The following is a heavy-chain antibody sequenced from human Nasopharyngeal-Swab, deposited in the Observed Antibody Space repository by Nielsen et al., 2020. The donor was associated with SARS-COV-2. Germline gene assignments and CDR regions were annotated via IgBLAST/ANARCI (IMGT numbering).Heavy chain of an antibody. CDR3: AREGIAAAGPEDY. Sequence: ASVKVSCKVSGYTLTELSMHWVRQAPGKGLEWMGGFDPEDGETIYAQKFQGRVTITADKSTSTAYMELSSLRSEDTAVYYCAREGIAAAGPEDYWGQGTLVTVSS. D-gene: IGHD6-13*01. CDR1: GYTLTELS. J-gene: IGHJ4*02. CDR2: FDPEDGET. V-gene: IGHV1-24*01.